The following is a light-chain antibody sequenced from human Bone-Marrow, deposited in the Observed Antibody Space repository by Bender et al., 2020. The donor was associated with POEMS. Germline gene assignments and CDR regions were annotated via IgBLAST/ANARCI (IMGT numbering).Light chain of an antibody. CDR2: DDS. CDR1: SIGSKS. J-gene: IGLJ2*01. CDR3: YSTDNSGNHRV. Sequence: SYVLTQPPSVSVAPGQTARISCGGNSIGSKSVHWYQQKPGQAPVLVVNDDSDRPSGIPERFSGSSSGTMATLTIGGAQVEDEADYYCYSTDNSGNHRVFGGGTKLTVL. V-gene: IGLV3-21*02.